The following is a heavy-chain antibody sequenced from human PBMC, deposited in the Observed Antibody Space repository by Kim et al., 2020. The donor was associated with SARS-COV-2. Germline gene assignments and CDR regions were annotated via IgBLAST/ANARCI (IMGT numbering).Heavy chain of an antibody. CDR3: AKDHEYYDFWSGYLAGAGWFDP. J-gene: IGHJ5*02. Sequence: GGSLRLSCAASGFTFSSYGMHWVRQAPGKGLEWVAVISYDGSNKYYADSVKGRFTISRDNSKNTLYLQMNSLRAEDTAVYYCAKDHEYYDFWSGYLAGAGWFDPWGQGTLVTVSS. CDR2: ISYDGSNK. V-gene: IGHV3-30*18. D-gene: IGHD3-3*01. CDR1: GFTFSSYG.